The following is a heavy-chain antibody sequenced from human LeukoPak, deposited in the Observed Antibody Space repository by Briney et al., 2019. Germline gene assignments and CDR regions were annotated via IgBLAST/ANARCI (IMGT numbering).Heavy chain of an antibody. D-gene: IGHD3-10*01. Sequence: GGSLRLSCAASEFTFSSHAMSWVRQAPGKGLEWVSAISGSGGSTYYADSVKGRFTISRDNSKNTLYLQMNSLRAEDTAVYYCARQRFGSGLGALDIWGQGTMVTVSS. J-gene: IGHJ3*02. CDR2: ISGSGGST. CDR1: EFTFSSHA. V-gene: IGHV3-23*01. CDR3: ARQRFGSGLGALDI.